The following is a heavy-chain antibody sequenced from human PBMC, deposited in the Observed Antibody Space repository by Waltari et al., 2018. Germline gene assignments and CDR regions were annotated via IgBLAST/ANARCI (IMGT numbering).Heavy chain of an antibody. CDR1: GFPFSDYY. V-gene: IGHV3-11*01. D-gene: IGHD2-15*01. Sequence: QVQLVESGGGLVKTGRSLRISFAASGFPFSDYYMSWIRQAPGKVLEWLAIISGGGGILSRADSVKGRFTISRDNAKNSLYLQMNNLGADDTAVYYCARARWLDSWGQGTLVTVSS. CDR2: ISGGGGIL. J-gene: IGHJ4*02. CDR3: ARARWLDS.